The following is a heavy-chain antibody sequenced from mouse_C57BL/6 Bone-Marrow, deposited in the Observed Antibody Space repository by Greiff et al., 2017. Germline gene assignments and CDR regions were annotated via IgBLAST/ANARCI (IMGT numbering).Heavy chain of an antibody. V-gene: IGHV5-12*01. CDR1: GFTFSDYY. Sequence: EVQVVESGGGLVQPGGSLKLSCAASGFTFSDYYMYWVRQTPEKRLEWVAYISNGGGSTYYPDTVKGRFTISRDNAKNTLYLQMSRLKSEDTAMYYCARHGDYGSSGDYWGQGTTLTVSS. J-gene: IGHJ2*01. CDR2: ISNGGGST. D-gene: IGHD1-1*01. CDR3: ARHGDYGSSGDY.